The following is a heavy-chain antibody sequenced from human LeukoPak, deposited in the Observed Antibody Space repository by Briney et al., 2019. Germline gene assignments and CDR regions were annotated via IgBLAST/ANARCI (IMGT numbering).Heavy chain of an antibody. D-gene: IGHD6-6*01. Sequence: SETLSLTCTVSGGSISTYYWSWIRQPPGKGLEWLGYIFYTGSTNYNPSLKSRVTMSIDTSKNQFSLKLSSVTAADTAVYYCTRTYSSSSIDYWGQGALVTVSS. CDR3: TRTYSSSSIDY. CDR2: IFYTGST. V-gene: IGHV4-59*01. CDR1: GGSISTYY. J-gene: IGHJ4*02.